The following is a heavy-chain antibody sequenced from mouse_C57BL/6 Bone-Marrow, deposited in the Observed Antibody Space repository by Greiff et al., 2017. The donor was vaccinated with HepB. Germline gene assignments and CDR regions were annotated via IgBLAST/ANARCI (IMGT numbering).Heavy chain of an antibody. V-gene: IGHV5-6*02. Sequence: EVKLVESGGDLVKPGGSLKLSCAASGFTFSSYGMSWVRQTPDKRLEWVATISSGGSYTYYPDSVKGRFTISRDNAKNTLYLQMSSLKSEDTAMYYCARRGQIYYDYDEVAYWGQGTLVTVSA. CDR3: ARRGQIYYDYDEVAY. J-gene: IGHJ3*01. D-gene: IGHD2-4*01. CDR2: ISSGGSYT. CDR1: GFTFSSYG.